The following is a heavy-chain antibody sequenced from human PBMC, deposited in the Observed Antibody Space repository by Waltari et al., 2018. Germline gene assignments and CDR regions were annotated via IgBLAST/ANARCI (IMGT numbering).Heavy chain of an antibody. D-gene: IGHD2-21*02. CDR3: ARESGGDYVGYYGMDV. CDR1: GGTFSSYA. J-gene: IGHJ6*02. CDR2: IIPILGTA. V-gene: IGHV1-69*08. Sequence: QVQLVQSGAEVKKPGSSVKVSCKASGGTFSSYAISWVRQAPGQGLEWMGRIIPILGTANYAQKFQGRVTITADKSTSTAYMELSSLRSEDTAVYYCARESGGDYVGYYGMDVWGQGTTVTVSS.